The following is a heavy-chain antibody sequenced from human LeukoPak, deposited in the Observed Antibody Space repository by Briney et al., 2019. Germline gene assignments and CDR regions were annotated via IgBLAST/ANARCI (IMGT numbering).Heavy chain of an antibody. CDR2: ISAYNGNT. CDR3: ARDSYYDILTGYVDY. J-gene: IGHJ4*02. V-gene: IGHV1-18*01. Sequence: ASVKVCCKASGYTFTSYDINWVRQAPGQGLEWMGWISAYNGNTNYAQKLQGRVTMTTDTSTSTAYMELRGLRSDDTAVYYCARDSYYDILTGYVDYWGQGTLVTVSS. D-gene: IGHD3-9*01. CDR1: GYTFTSYD.